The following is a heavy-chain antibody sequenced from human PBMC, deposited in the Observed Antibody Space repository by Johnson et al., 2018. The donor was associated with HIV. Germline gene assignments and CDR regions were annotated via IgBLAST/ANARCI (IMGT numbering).Heavy chain of an antibody. CDR2: IKEDGSEE. D-gene: IGHD6-13*01. CDR1: GFTFSSYW. CDR3: ARDGVYSSPWDAFDI. J-gene: IGHJ3*02. Sequence: VQLVESGGGLVQPGGSLRLSCAASGFTFSSYWMSWVRQAPGKGLEWVANIKEDGSEEYYVDSMEGRFTISRDNAKDSLYLQIDSLRAEDTAMYYCARDGVYSSPWDAFDIWGQGTMVTVSS. V-gene: IGHV3-7*05.